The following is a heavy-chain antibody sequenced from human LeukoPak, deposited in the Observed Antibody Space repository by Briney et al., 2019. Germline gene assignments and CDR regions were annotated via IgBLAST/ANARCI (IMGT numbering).Heavy chain of an antibody. J-gene: IGHJ4*02. V-gene: IGHV3-7*01. Sequence: QSGGSLRLSCTVSGFTVSSDSMSWVRQAPGKGLEWVADIKDDGSAKYYVDSVKGRFSISRDNAKNSLYLQMNSLRVEDTAVYYCGRDPDHGAVDYWGQGTLVTVSS. D-gene: IGHD3-16*01. CDR3: GRDPDHGAVDY. CDR2: IKDDGSAK. CDR1: GFTVSSDS.